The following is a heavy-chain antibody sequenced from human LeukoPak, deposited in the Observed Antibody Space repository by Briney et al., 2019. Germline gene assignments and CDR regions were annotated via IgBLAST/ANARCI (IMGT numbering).Heavy chain of an antibody. CDR3: AKTDSSSWYVSNWFDP. J-gene: IGHJ5*02. CDR1: GFTFSSYD. CDR2: ISGSGVST. D-gene: IGHD6-13*01. Sequence: GRSLRLSYAASGFTFSSYDMSWVRQAPGKGLEWVSAISGSGVSTSYADSVKGRFTISRDNSKNTLYLQMNSLRAYDTAVYYCAKTDSSSWYVSNWFDPWGQGTLVTVSS. V-gene: IGHV3-23*01.